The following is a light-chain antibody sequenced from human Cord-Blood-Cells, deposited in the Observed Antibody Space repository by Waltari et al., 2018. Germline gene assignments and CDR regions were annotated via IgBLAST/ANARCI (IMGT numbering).Light chain of an antibody. Sequence: DIQMTQSPSSLSASVGDRVTITCRASQSMSSYLNWYQQKPGKAPKLLIYAASSLQSGVPSRFSGSRSGTDFTLTISRLQPEDCATDYCQQSYSTPFTFGPGTKVDIK. CDR2: AAS. V-gene: IGKV1-39*01. CDR1: QSMSSY. J-gene: IGKJ3*01. CDR3: QQSYSTPFT.